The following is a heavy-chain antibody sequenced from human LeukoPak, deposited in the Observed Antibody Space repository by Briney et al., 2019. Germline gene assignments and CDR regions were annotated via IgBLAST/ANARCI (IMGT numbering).Heavy chain of an antibody. D-gene: IGHD3-16*01. V-gene: IGHV3-53*01. J-gene: IGHJ4*02. CDR1: GFTVSSNY. Sequence: GGSLRLSCAASGFTVSSNYMSWVRQAPGKGLEWVSVIYSGGGTYYADSVKGRFTISRDNSKNTLYLQMNSLRAEDTAVYYCAREQGDGHFDYWGQGTLVTVSS. CDR2: IYSGGGT. CDR3: AREQGDGHFDY.